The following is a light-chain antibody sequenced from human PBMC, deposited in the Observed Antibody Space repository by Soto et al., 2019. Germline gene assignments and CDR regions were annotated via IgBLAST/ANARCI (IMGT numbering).Light chain of an antibody. CDR1: SSDVGGYNY. CDR2: EVT. J-gene: IGLJ2*01. Sequence: QSALTQPASVSGSPGQSIPISCTGTSSDVGGYNYVSWYQQHPGHAPKLMIYEVTNRPSGSSNRFSGSKSGNTASLPISGLQAEDEADYYCSSYTSSNTVVFGGGTKLTVL. V-gene: IGLV2-14*01. CDR3: SSYTSSNTVV.